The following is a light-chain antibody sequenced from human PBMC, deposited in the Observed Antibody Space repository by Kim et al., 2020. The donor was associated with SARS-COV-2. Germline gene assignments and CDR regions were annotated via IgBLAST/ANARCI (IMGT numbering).Light chain of an antibody. CDR2: GAS. Sequence: LSPGERATLSCRASQSVTSDFLAWYQQKPGQPPRLLIYGASSRATGIPDRFSGSGSETDFTLTISRLEPEDFAVYYCQQYGSSPGTFGQGTKLEI. CDR1: QSVTSDF. CDR3: QQYGSSPGT. J-gene: IGKJ2*01. V-gene: IGKV3-20*01.